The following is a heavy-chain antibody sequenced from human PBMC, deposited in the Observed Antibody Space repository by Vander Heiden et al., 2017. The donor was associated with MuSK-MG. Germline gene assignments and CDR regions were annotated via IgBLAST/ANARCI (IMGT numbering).Heavy chain of an antibody. Sequence: QVQLKESGGGVVQPGRSLRLSCAASGFSFSDYAMHWVRLSPAKGLEWVALVSYNGRETYYADSVKGRFTISRDKSRNKVYLQMSDLRPEDTALYYCARDLFRSESSGYFDSWGQGTLV. CDR2: VSYNGRET. CDR3: ARDLFRSESSGYFDS. V-gene: IGHV3-30-3*01. CDR1: GFSFSDYA. J-gene: IGHJ4*02. D-gene: IGHD6-19*01.